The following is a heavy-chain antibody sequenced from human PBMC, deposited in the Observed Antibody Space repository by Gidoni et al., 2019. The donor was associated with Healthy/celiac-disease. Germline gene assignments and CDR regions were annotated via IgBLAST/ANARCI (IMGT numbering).Heavy chain of an antibody. D-gene: IGHD3-3*01. CDR1: GFTFSSYW. Sequence: EVQLVESGGGLVQPGGSLRLSCAASGFTFSSYWMTWVRQAPGKGLEWVANIKQDGSEKYYVDSVKGRFTSSRDNAKNSLYLQMNSLRAEDTAVYYCARDRGYYDFWSGSSDWYFDLWGRGTLVTVSS. V-gene: IGHV3-7*01. CDR2: IKQDGSEK. J-gene: IGHJ2*01. CDR3: ARDRGYYDFWSGSSDWYFDL.